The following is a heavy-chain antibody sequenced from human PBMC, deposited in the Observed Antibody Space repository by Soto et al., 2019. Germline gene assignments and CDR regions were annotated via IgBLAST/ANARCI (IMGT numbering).Heavy chain of an antibody. J-gene: IGHJ4*02. CDR2: IKPITDGVTP. D-gene: IGHD3-9*01. V-gene: IGHV3-15*01. CDR3: TTQDGYDVLTGYYVPDY. CDR1: DFTFSRTS. Sequence: WGSLRLSWVASDFTFSRTSMSWVRQAPGKGLEWVGRIKPITDGVTPDYAAPVKGRFTISRVDSQNTLYLQINSLKTEDTAMYYCTTQDGYDVLTGYYVPDYWGQGTLVTVSS.